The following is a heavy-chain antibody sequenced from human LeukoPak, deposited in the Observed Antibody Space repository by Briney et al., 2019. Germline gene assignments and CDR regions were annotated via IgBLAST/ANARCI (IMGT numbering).Heavy chain of an antibody. D-gene: IGHD1-26*01. CDR3: AKDGVGGWGSYQTGISWFDP. CDR2: IRYDGSNK. CDR1: GFTFSSYG. Sequence: GGSLRLSCAASGFTFSSYGMHWVRQAPGKGLEWVAFIRYDGSNKYYADSVKGRFTISRVNSKNTLYLQMNSLRAEDTAVYYCAKDGVGGWGSYQTGISWFDPWGQGTLVTVSS. J-gene: IGHJ5*02. V-gene: IGHV3-30*02.